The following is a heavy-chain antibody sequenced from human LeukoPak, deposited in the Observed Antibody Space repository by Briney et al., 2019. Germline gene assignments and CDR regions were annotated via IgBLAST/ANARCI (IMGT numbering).Heavy chain of an antibody. D-gene: IGHD3-22*01. V-gene: IGHV4-34*01. CDR1: GGSFSGYY. Sequence: SETLSLTCAVYGGSFSGYYWSWIRQPPGKGLEWIGEINHSGSTNYNPSLKSRVTISVDTSKNQFSLKLSSVTAADTAVYYCARDYDSSGYYYAWFDPWGQGTLVTVSS. CDR2: INHSGST. J-gene: IGHJ5*02. CDR3: ARDYDSSGYYYAWFDP.